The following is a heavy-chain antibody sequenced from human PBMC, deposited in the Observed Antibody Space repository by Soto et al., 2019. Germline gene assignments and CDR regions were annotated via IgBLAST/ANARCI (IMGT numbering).Heavy chain of an antibody. CDR1: GYSFTSYW. D-gene: IGHD6-19*01. Sequence: GESLKISCKGSGYSFTSYWIGWVRQMPGKGLEWMGIIYPGDSDTRYSPSFQGQVTISADKSISTAYLQWSSLKASDTAMYYCARANSSGWYGYYFDYWGQGTLVTVSS. J-gene: IGHJ4*02. CDR2: IYPGDSDT. CDR3: ARANSSGWYGYYFDY. V-gene: IGHV5-51*01.